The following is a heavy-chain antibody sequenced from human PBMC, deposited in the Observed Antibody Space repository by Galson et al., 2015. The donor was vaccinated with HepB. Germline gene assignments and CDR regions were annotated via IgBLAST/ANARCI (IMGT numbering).Heavy chain of an antibody. CDR2: IYWDDDE. V-gene: IGHV2-5*02. CDR3: VHGSGWPLDS. D-gene: IGHD6-19*01. CDR1: GFSLSSNHVG. J-gene: IGHJ5*01. Sequence: PALVKPTQTLTLTCTFSGFSLSSNHVGVGWIRQPPGKALEWLAFIYWDDDERYSPSLRTRLTITKDTSKNRVVLTLTNVDPVDTATYYCVHGSGWPLDSWGQGTLVTVSS.